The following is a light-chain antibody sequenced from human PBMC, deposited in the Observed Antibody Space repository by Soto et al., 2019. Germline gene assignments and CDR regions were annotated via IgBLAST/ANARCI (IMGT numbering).Light chain of an antibody. V-gene: IGKV1-5*01. CDR3: QQYDSYWT. Sequence: DIQMTQSPSTLSASVGDRVTITCRASQSINNWLTWYQQKPGKAPKLLIYDASRLQSGVPSRFSGSGAGTEFTLTISSAQPDDFATYYCQQYDSYWTFGQGTKVEIK. CDR2: DAS. CDR1: QSINNW. J-gene: IGKJ1*01.